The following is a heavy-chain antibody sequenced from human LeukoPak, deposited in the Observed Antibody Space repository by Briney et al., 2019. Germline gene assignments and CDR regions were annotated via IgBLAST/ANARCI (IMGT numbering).Heavy chain of an antibody. D-gene: IGHD6-13*01. CDR2: IYYSGST. CDR1: GGSISSYY. V-gene: IGHV4-59*01. J-gene: IGHJ5*02. Sequence: SETLSLTCTVSGGSISSYYWSWIRQPPGKGLEWIGYIYYSGSTNYNPSLKSRVTISVDTSKNQLSLKLSSVTAADTAVYYCAGEEAAAGGNWFDPWGQGTLVTVSS. CDR3: AGEEAAAGGNWFDP.